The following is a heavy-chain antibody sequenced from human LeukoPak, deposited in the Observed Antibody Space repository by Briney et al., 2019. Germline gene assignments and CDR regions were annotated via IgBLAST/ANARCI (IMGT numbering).Heavy chain of an antibody. CDR2: IYHSGST. J-gene: IGHJ4*02. V-gene: IGHV4-4*02. D-gene: IGHD2-2*01. CDR1: GGSISSSNW. CDR3: ARDPAVPAAMGYFDY. Sequence: SETLSLTCAVSGGSISSSNWWSWVRQPPGKGLEWIGVIYHSGSTNYNPSLKSRVTISVDKSKNQFSLKLSSVTAADTAVYYCARDPAVPAAMGYFDYWGQGTLVTVSS.